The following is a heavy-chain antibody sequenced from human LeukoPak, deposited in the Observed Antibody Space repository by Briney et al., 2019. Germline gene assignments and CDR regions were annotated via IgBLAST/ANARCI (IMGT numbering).Heavy chain of an antibody. CDR1: GFTFSSYA. CDR2: ISYDGPNK. Sequence: GGSLRLSCAASGFTFSSYAMSWVRQAPGKGLEWVAVISYDGPNKNYADSVKGRFTISRDNSKNTLYLQMNSLRAEDTAVYYCAKATGLYVWGSYIDWGQGTLVTVSS. V-gene: IGHV3-30*04. D-gene: IGHD3-16*01. J-gene: IGHJ4*02. CDR3: AKATGLYVWGSYID.